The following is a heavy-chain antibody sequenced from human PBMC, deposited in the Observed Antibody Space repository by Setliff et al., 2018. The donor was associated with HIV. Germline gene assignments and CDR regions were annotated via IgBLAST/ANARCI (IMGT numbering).Heavy chain of an antibody. Sequence: WWSWVRQPPGKGLEWIGEIYHSGGTNYDPSLKSRVTISLDKSKNHFSLELRSVTAADTAVYYCARVITMVWTTFDPWGQGTLVTVSS. CDR1: W. V-gene: IGHV4-4*02. D-gene: IGHD3-10*01. CDR3: ARVITMVWTTFDP. CDR2: IYHSGGT. J-gene: IGHJ5*02.